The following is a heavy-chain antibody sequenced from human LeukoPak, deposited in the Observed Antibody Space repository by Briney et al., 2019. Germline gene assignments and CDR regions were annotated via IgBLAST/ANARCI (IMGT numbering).Heavy chain of an antibody. CDR3: ARSSNYDFWWGTPGDYYMDV. CDR2: IKQDGSEK. CDR1: GFTFSSYW. V-gene: IGHV3-7*01. Sequence: GGSLRLSCAASGFTFSSYWMSWVRQAPGKGLEWVANIKQDGSEKYYVDSVKGRFTISRDNAKNSLYLQMNSLRAEDTAVYYCARSSNYDFWWGTPGDYYMDVWGKGTTVTVSS. J-gene: IGHJ6*03. D-gene: IGHD3-3*01.